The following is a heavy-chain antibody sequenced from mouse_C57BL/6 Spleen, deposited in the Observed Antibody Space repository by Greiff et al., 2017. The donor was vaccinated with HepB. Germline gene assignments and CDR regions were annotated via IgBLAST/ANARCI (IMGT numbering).Heavy chain of an antibody. Sequence: VQVVESGAELVKPGASVKISCKASGYAFSSYWMNWVKQRPGKGLEWIGQIYPGDGDTNYNGKFKGKATLTADKSSSTAYMQLSSLTSEDSAVYFCARDPSTTVVPRYFDVGGTGTTVTVSS. J-gene: IGHJ1*03. CDR3: ARDPSTTVVPRYFDV. D-gene: IGHD1-1*01. V-gene: IGHV1-80*01. CDR1: GYAFSSYW. CDR2: IYPGDGDT.